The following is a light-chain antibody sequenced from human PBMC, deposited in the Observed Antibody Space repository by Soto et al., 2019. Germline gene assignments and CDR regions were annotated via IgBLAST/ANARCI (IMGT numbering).Light chain of an antibody. Sequence: DIQMTQSPSTLSGSVGDRVTITCRASQTISSWLAWYQQKPGKAPKLLIYKASTLKSGVPSRFSGSGSGTEFSLTISSLQADDFGSYYCQHYNTWTFGPGTKVDIK. V-gene: IGKV1-5*03. CDR1: QTISSW. CDR3: QHYNTWT. CDR2: KAS. J-gene: IGKJ1*01.